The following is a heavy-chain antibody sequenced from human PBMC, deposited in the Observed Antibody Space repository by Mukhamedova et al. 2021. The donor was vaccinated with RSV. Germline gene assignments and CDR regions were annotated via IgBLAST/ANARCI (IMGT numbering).Heavy chain of an antibody. CDR3: TTDARIMRFFDP. J-gene: IGHJ5*02. Sequence: GRIKSKADGGTTDYAAPVKGRFTISGDDSTNTVYLQMNSLKTEDTAVYYCTTDARIMRFFDPLGQGTLVTVSS. V-gene: IGHV3-15*01. D-gene: IGHD3-16*01. CDR2: IKSKADGGTT.